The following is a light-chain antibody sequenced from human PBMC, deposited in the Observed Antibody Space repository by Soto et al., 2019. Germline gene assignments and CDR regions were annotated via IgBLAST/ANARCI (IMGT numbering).Light chain of an antibody. J-gene: IGKJ2*01. CDR1: QSVSNY. CDR3: QHRSRWLRT. CDR2: ETS. V-gene: IGKV3-11*01. Sequence: EIVLTQSPATLSLSPGERATLSCRASQSVSNYLAWYQQKPGQAPRLLMYETSKRATGIPARFSGSGSGIDFTLTISSLEPEDFAVDHCQHRSRWLRTFGQGTRLEIK.